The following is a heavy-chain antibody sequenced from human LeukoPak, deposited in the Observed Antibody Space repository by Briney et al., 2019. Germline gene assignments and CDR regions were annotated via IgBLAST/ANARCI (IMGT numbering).Heavy chain of an antibody. CDR1: GFTLSTYS. V-gene: IGHV3-64*01. D-gene: IGHD1-26*01. CDR3: LGVGATSDY. Sequence: PGGSLRLSCAASGFTLSTYSMHWVRQAPGKGLEYVSIINSNGGATYYANSVKGRFTISRDNSKNTLFLQMGSLRAEDTAVYYCLGVGATSDYWGEGTLVTVCS. J-gene: IGHJ4*02. CDR2: INSNGGAT.